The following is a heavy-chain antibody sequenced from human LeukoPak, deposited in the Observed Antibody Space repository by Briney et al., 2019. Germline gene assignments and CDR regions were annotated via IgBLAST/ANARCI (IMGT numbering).Heavy chain of an antibody. D-gene: IGHD4-11*01. CDR1: GFTFTNSA. CDR3: AADLPYSNYGPLDY. Sequence: VASVKVSCKASGFTFTNSAAQWVRQARGQRLEWIGWIVVGSGNTNYAQKFQERVTITGDMSTNTAYLELSSLRSEDTAVYYCAADLPYSNYGPLDYWGQGTLVTVSS. V-gene: IGHV1-58*01. CDR2: IVVGSGNT. J-gene: IGHJ4*02.